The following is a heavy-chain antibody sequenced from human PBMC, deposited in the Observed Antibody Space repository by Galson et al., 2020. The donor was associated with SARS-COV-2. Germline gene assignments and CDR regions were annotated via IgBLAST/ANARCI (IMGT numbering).Heavy chain of an antibody. D-gene: IGHD3-3*01. CDR1: GFTFSDYY. Sequence: GGSLRLSCAASGFTFSDYYMSWIRQAPGKGLEWVSYISSSGSTIYYADSVKGRFTISRDNAKNSLYLQMNSLRAEDTAVYYCAPFRAKHYDFWSGYFVDVWGQGTTVTVSS. CDR2: ISSSGSTI. V-gene: IGHV3-11*01. J-gene: IGHJ6*02. CDR3: APFRAKHYDFWSGYFVDV.